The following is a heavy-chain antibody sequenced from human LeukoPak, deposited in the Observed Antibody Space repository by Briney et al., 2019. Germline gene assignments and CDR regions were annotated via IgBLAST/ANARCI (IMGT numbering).Heavy chain of an antibody. Sequence: PSETLSLTCAVSGYSINSGYYWGWIRQPPGKGLEWIGSIFHSGSTYYNPSLKSRVTISVDTSKNQFSLKLRSVTAADTAVYYCARRATTVYYFDNWGQGTLVTVSS. J-gene: IGHJ4*02. CDR3: ARRATTVYYFDN. CDR2: IFHSGST. V-gene: IGHV4-38-2*01. D-gene: IGHD5-12*01. CDR1: GYSINSGYY.